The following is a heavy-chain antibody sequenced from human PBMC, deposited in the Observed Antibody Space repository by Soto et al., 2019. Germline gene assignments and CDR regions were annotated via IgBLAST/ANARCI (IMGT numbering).Heavy chain of an antibody. J-gene: IGHJ6*02. V-gene: IGHV1-2*02. Sequence: ASVKVSCKASGYTFTGYYMHWVRQAPGQGLEWMGWINPNSGDTNYAQKFQGRVTMTRDTSISTAYMELSRLISDDTAAHYCARDSARAAAGTGYYYYGMDVWGQGTTVTVSS. D-gene: IGHD6-13*01. CDR1: GYTFTGYY. CDR2: INPNSGDT. CDR3: ARDSARAAAGTGYYYYGMDV.